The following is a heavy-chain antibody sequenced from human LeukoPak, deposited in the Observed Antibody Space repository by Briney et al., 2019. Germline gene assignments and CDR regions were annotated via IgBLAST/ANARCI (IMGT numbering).Heavy chain of an antibody. CDR2: INHSGST. CDR1: GGSFSGYY. J-gene: IGHJ3*02. CDR3: ARGPIVVVTALNDAFDI. D-gene: IGHD2-21*02. Sequence: SETLSLTCAVYGGSFSGYYWSWIRQPPGKGLEWIGEINHSGSTNYNPSLTSRVTISVDTSKNQFSLKLSSVTAADTAVYYCARGPIVVVTALNDAFDIWGQGTMVTVSS. V-gene: IGHV4-34*01.